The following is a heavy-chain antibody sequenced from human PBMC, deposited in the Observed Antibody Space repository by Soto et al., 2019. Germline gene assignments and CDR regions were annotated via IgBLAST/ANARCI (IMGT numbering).Heavy chain of an antibody. D-gene: IGHD3-10*01. J-gene: IGHJ4*02. V-gene: IGHV4-4*07. CDR2: VYSSGTT. CDR3: ARDIGSYAYGEGY. Sequence: SETLSLTCSGSGGSINSYWWSWIRQPAGKGLEWIGRVYSSGTTDYNPSLNSRATLSVETSKNQFSPKLSSVTAADTAVYYCARDIGSYAYGEGYWGQGIQVTVSS. CDR1: GGSINSYW.